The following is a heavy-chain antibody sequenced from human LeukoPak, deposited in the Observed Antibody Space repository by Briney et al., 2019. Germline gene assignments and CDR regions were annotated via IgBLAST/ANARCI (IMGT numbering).Heavy chain of an antibody. CDR2: ISYDGSNK. CDR1: GFTFSSYA. CDR3: ARDIQRYSSSWYRFGDY. D-gene: IGHD6-13*01. Sequence: GGSLRLSCAASGFTFSSYAMHWARQAPGKGLEWVAVISYDGSNKYYADSVKGRFTISRDNSKNTLYLQMNSLRAEDTAVYYCARDIQRYSSSWYRFGDYWGQGTLVTVSS. V-gene: IGHV3-30-3*01. J-gene: IGHJ4*02.